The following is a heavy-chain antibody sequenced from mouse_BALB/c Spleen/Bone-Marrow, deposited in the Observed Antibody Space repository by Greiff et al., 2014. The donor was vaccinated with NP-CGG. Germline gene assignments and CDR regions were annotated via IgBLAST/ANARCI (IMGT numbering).Heavy chain of an antibody. J-gene: IGHJ4*01. CDR2: VDPANGNT. Sequence: VQLQQSGADLVKPGASVKLSCTASGFNIKDTYIHWVKQRPEQGLEWIGRVDPANGNTKYAPKFQGKATITADTSSNTAYLRLSSLTSEDTAVYYCARRFGNSPRDSAMVNWGRGTSVIVSS. CDR3: ARRFGNSPRDSAMVN. CDR1: GFNIKDTY. D-gene: IGHD2-1*01. V-gene: IGHV14-3*02.